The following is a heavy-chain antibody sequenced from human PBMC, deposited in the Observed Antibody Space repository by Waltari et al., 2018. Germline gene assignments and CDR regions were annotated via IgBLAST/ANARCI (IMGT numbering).Heavy chain of an antibody. CDR3: ARSSGYYSFSY. D-gene: IGHD3-22*01. Sequence: QVQMQESGPGLVKPSETLSLNCDVSGYSISGYFWGWIRQPPGKGLGWIGRIFHSGKTYYNPSLKSRVTLSVDTSKNQISLKLSSVTAADTAVYYCARSSGYYSFSYWGQGTLVTVSS. CDR1: GYSISGYF. CDR2: IFHSGKT. J-gene: IGHJ4*02. V-gene: IGHV4-38-2*01.